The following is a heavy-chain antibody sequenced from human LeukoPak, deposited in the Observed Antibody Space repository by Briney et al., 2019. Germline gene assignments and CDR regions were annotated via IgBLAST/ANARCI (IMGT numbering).Heavy chain of an antibody. V-gene: IGHV3-11*04. D-gene: IGHD3-22*01. J-gene: IGHJ4*02. CDR3: ARVGYDSSGRFDY. Sequence: PGGSLRLSCAASGFTFHDYGMSWVRQVPGKGLEWVSHISSSGSIIYYADSVKGRFIISRDNAKNSLYLQMNSLRAEDTAVYFCARVGYDSSGRFDYWGQGTLVTVSS. CDR1: GFTFHDYG. CDR2: ISSSGSII.